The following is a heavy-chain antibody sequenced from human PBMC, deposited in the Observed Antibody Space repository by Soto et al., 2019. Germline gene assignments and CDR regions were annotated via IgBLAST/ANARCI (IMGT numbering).Heavy chain of an antibody. CDR2: IYYSGST. CDR3: ARDPRDNYFDY. V-gene: IGHV4-30-4*01. J-gene: IGHJ4*02. Sequence: KPSETLSLTCTVSGGSISSGDYYWSWIRQPPGKGLEWIGYIYYSGSTYYNPSLKSRVTISVDTSKNQFSLKLSSVTAADTAVYYCARDPRDNYFDYWGQGTLVTVSS. CDR1: GGSISSGDYY.